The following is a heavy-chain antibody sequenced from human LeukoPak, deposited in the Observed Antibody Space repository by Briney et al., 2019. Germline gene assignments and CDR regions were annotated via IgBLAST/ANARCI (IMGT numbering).Heavy chain of an antibody. Sequence: GGSLRLSCAASGFTFSNYWMSWVRQAPGKGLEWVANIKRDGSEKYYVDSVKGRFTISRDNATNSLYLQMNSLRAEDTAVYYRARDRYSSGGLDVWGQGTTVTVSS. V-gene: IGHV3-7*04. D-gene: IGHD3-22*01. CDR2: IKRDGSEK. J-gene: IGHJ6*02. CDR3: ARDRYSSGGLDV. CDR1: GFTFSNYW.